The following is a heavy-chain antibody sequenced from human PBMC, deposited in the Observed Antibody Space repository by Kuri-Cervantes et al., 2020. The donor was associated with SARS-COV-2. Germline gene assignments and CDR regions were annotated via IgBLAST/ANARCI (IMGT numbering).Heavy chain of an antibody. V-gene: IGHV4-61*09. CDR3: GKVSWLQLWHRYSDS. CDR2: FDISGSP. Sequence: SQTLSLTCAASGVAVTGGTYYWAWIRQPAGKGLEWIGHFDISGSPTYNPSLKNRVTISLDASNNQVSLRLSSATAADTAVYYCGKVSWLQLWHRYSDSWGQGTLVTVSS. J-gene: IGHJ4*02. CDR1: GVAVTGGTYY. D-gene: IGHD5-24*01.